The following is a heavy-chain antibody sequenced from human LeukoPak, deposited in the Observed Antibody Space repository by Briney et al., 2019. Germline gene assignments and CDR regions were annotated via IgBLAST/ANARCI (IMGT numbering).Heavy chain of an antibody. J-gene: IGHJ4*02. V-gene: IGHV3-23*01. CDR1: GFSFRSYA. Sequence: GGSLRLSCAASGFSFRSYAMSWVRQAPGKGLEWVSTITASGGSTYYADSVKGGFTISRDNSKNTLFLQINSRRAEDTAVYYCAKLVLFSGTTGDLNYWGQGTLVTVSS. D-gene: IGHD1-1*01. CDR3: AKLVLFSGTTGDLNY. CDR2: ITASGGST.